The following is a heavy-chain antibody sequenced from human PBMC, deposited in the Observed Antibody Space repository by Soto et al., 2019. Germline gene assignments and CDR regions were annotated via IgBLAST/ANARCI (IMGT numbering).Heavy chain of an antibody. CDR3: ARDPVAGTYFDY. CDR1: GYTFTTYG. J-gene: IGHJ4*02. D-gene: IGHD6-19*01. V-gene: IGHV1-18*01. Sequence: QVQLVQSGAEVKKPGASVKVSCKASGYTFTTYGISWVRQAPGQGLEWMGWIGAYNGNTNYARKLQGRVTMTTDTATSTAYMEPRSLRSDDTAVYYCARDPVAGTYFDYWGQGTLVTVSS. CDR2: IGAYNGNT.